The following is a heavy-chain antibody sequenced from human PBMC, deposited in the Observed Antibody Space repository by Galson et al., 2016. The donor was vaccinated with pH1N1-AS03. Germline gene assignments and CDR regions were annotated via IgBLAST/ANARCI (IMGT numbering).Heavy chain of an antibody. D-gene: IGHD3-22*01. CDR2: ISYSGSHK. Sequence: SLRLSCAASGFIFDDYGMHWVRQVPGKGLEWVAVISYSGSHKYYADAVKGRFTVTRDNSKNMVYLQMNNLKAEDTAVYYCAKDVAVLTWNYGMDAWGQGTTVAVSS. J-gene: IGHJ6*02. CDR3: AKDVAVLTWNYGMDA. V-gene: IGHV3-30*18. CDR1: GFIFDDYG.